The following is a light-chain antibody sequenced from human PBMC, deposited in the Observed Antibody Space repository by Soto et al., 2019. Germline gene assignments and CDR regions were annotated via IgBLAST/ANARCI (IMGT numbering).Light chain of an antibody. CDR1: QSVSSSY. CDR2: GAS. J-gene: IGKJ5*01. Sequence: EIVLTQSPGTLSLSPGERATLACRASQSVSSSYLAWYQQKPGQAPRLLIYGASSRATVIPDRFSGSGSGTDFTLTISRLEPEDSAVYYCQQYDNSAEITFGQGTRLEIK. CDR3: QQYDNSAEIT. V-gene: IGKV3-20*01.